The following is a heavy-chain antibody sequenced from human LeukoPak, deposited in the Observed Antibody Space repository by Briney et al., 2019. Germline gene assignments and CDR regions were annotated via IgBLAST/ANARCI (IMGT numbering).Heavy chain of an antibody. Sequence: GGSLTLSCEASGFTFSSYCIHWVRQAPGKGLVWVSRMNSDGSSKDYADPVNGRFIISRENAKKTLYLQMNSVRAEDTAVYYCATSGWYGNDDYWGQGTLVTVSS. J-gene: IGHJ4*02. D-gene: IGHD6-19*01. CDR2: MNSDGSSK. V-gene: IGHV3-74*01. CDR3: ATSGWYGNDDY. CDR1: GFTFSSYC.